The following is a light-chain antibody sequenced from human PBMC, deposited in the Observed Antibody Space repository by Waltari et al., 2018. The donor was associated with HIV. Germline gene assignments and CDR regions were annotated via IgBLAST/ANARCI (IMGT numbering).Light chain of an antibody. J-gene: IGKJ4*01. CDR2: GAS. CDR3: QQYYDWPLT. Sequence: EIVMTQSPVTLSVSPGDRATLSCRASQSVYSNLAWYQQKPGQAPRLVIYGASTRATGIPARFSGSGSGTEFTLTISSLQSEDFALYYCQQYYDWPLTFGGGTKVEIK. CDR1: QSVYSN. V-gene: IGKV3-15*01.